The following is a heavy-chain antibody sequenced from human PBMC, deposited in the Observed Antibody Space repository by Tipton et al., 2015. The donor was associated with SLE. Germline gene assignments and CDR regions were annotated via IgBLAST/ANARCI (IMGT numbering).Heavy chain of an antibody. CDR1: GDSISSNSVA. D-gene: IGHD1-14*01. J-gene: IGHJ3*02. Sequence: GLVKPSQTLSLTCVISGDSISSNSVAWNWIRQSPTRGLEWLGRTHYRSKWFDDYALSLKGRITINPDPSSNQFSLQLRSLTPEDSAVYYCVATGKAFDIWGQGTVVIVSS. CDR2: THYRSKWFD. CDR3: VATGKAFDI. V-gene: IGHV6-1*01.